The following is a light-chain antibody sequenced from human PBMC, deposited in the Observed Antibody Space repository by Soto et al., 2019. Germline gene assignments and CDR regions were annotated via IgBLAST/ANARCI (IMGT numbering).Light chain of an antibody. CDR3: CSYAGDKTYV. CDR1: GSDVRTYNL. Sequence: QSALTQPASVSGSPGQSITISCTVTGSDVRTYNLVSWYQQHPGKVPKLIIYEASKRPSGVSIRFSGSQPGNTASLTVSGLQAEDEADYYCCSYAGDKTYVFGSGTKLTVL. J-gene: IGLJ1*01. CDR2: EAS. V-gene: IGLV2-23*01.